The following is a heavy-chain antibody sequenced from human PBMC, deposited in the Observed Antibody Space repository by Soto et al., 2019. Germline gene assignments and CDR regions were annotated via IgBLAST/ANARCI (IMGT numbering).Heavy chain of an antibody. Sequence: GGSLRLSCAASGFTFSSYTMNWVRQAPGKGLEWVSYISSSSSTIHYADSVKGRFTISRDNAKNSLYLQTDSLRAEDTAVYYCARGGYCRITTCYATDAFDIWGQGTMVTVS. J-gene: IGHJ3*02. V-gene: IGHV3-48*01. CDR3: ARGGYCRITTCYATDAFDI. CDR1: GFTFSSYT. D-gene: IGHD2-2*01. CDR2: ISSSSSTI.